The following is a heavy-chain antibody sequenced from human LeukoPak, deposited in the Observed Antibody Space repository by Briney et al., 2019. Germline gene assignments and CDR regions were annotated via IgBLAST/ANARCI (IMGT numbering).Heavy chain of an antibody. Sequence: ASVKVSCKASGYTFTGYYMHWVRQAPGQGLEWMGWINPNSGGTNYAQKFQGRVTMTRDTSISTAYMELSRLRSDDTAVYYSARADDSSGYYSNAEYFQHWGQGTLVTVSS. CDR3: ARADDSSGYYSNAEYFQH. V-gene: IGHV1-2*02. CDR2: INPNSGGT. J-gene: IGHJ1*01. CDR1: GYTFTGYY. D-gene: IGHD3-22*01.